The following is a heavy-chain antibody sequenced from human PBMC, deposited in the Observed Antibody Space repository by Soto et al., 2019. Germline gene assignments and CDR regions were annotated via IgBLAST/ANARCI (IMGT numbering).Heavy chain of an antibody. Sequence: GGSLRLSCAASGFIFKMYWMHWVRQTPGKGLVWISRIYNDGSYTDYADSVKGRFTISRDNVNDTLYLQMNNLRAEDAGLYYCTRGPRPISTGTGAYWGQGTQVTVSS. CDR2: IYNDGSYT. V-gene: IGHV3-74*01. J-gene: IGHJ4*02. CDR3: TRGPRPISTGTGAY. CDR1: GFIFKMYW. D-gene: IGHD3-10*01.